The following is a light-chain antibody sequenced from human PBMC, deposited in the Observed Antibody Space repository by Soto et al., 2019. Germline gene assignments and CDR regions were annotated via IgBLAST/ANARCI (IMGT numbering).Light chain of an antibody. Sequence: TKPASVSAAPGQKVTISYSGSSSNIGNNYVSWYQQLPGTAPKLLIYENNKRPSGIPDRFSGSKSGTSATLGITGLRTGDEADYYCGTWDSSLSAGRVFGTGTKVTV. CDR1: SSNIGNNY. CDR2: ENN. J-gene: IGLJ1*01. CDR3: GTWDSSLSAGRV. V-gene: IGLV1-51*02.